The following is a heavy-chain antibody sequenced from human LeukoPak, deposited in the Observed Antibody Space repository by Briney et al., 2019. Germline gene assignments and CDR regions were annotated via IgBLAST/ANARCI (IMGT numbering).Heavy chain of an antibody. V-gene: IGHV1-18*04. J-gene: IGHJ4*02. CDR2: ISAYNGNT. Sequence: ASVKVSCKASGYTFTGYYMHWVRQAPGQGLEWMGWISAYNGNTNYAQKLQGRVTMTTDTSTSTAYMELRSLRSDDTAVYYCATIAAAGQYYFDYWGQGTLVTVSS. D-gene: IGHD6-13*01. CDR3: ATIAAAGQYYFDY. CDR1: GYTFTGYY.